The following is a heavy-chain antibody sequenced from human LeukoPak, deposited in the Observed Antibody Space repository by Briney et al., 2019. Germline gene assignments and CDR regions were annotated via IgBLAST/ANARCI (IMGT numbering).Heavy chain of an antibody. CDR3: ARDLRDSSGPGY. J-gene: IGHJ4*02. CDR1: GGSFSGYY. Sequence: SETLSLTCAVYGGSFSGYYWSWLRQPPGKGLEWIGEINHSGSTNYNPSLKSRVTISVDTSKNQFSLKLSSVTAADTAVYYCARDLRDSSGPGYWGQGTLVTVSS. CDR2: INHSGST. V-gene: IGHV4-34*01. D-gene: IGHD3-22*01.